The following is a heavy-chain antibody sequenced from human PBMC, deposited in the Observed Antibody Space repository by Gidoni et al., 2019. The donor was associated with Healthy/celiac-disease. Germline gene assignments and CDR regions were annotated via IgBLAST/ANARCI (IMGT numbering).Heavy chain of an antibody. CDR1: GFPFSSSG. V-gene: IGHV3-33*01. CDR2: RWDDGSNK. CDR3: ARDRYYGSGRYAPRFDP. Sequence: QVQLVESGGGVVQPGRSLRLYCAASGFPFSSSGMHWVRQAPGKGLEWVAVRWDDGSNKYDAEAVKGRFTISRDNAKNTLYLQMNSLRAEDTAVYYCARDRYYGSGRYAPRFDPWGQGTLVTVSS. D-gene: IGHD3-10*01. J-gene: IGHJ5*02.